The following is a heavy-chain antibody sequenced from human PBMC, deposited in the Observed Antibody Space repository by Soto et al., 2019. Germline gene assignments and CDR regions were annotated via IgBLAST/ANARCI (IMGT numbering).Heavy chain of an antibody. Sequence: ASVKVSCKVSGYTLTELSMHWVRQAPGKGLEWMGGFDPEDGETIYAQKFQGRVTMTEDTSTDTAYMELSSLRSEDTAVYYCATVSYCTNGVCYNQYYFDYWGQGTLVTVSS. J-gene: IGHJ4*02. D-gene: IGHD2-8*01. CDR1: GYTLTELS. V-gene: IGHV1-24*01. CDR3: ATVSYCTNGVCYNQYYFDY. CDR2: FDPEDGET.